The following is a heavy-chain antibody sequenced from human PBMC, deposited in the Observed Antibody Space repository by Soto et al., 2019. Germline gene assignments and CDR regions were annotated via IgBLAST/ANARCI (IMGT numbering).Heavy chain of an antibody. CDR3: ARDETGYDTFDY. Sequence: ASVKVSCKASGYTFTSYYMHWVRQAPGQGLEWMGIINPSGGSTSYAQKFQGRVTMTRDASTSTVYMELSSLRSEDTAVYYCARDETGYDTFDYWGQGTLVTVSS. D-gene: IGHD5-12*01. CDR1: GYTFTSYY. J-gene: IGHJ4*02. V-gene: IGHV1-46*01. CDR2: INPSGGST.